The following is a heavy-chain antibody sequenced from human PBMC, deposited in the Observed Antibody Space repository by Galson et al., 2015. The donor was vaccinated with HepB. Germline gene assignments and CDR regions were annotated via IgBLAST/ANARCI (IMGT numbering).Heavy chain of an antibody. D-gene: IGHD2-2*01. CDR1: GFTFSSYG. Sequence: SLRLSCAASGFTFSSYGMHWVRQAPGKGLEWVAVIWYDGSNKYYADSVKGRFTISRDNSKNTLYLQMNSLRAEDTAVYYCAREIAVVPAARESWFDPWGQGTLVTVSS. J-gene: IGHJ5*02. V-gene: IGHV3-33*01. CDR3: AREIAVVPAARESWFDP. CDR2: IWYDGSNK.